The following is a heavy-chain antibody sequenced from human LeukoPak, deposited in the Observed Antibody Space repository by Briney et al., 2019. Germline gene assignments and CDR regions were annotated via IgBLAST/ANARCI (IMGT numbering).Heavy chain of an antibody. CDR1: GFTFSSYA. Sequence: GGTLRLSCAASGFTFSSYAMSWVRQAPGKGLEWVSVIGGGPGNTYYTDSVKGRFTISRDNSKNTLYLHLNSLRAEDTAVYYCAKGKGPTANWYFDVWGRGTLVTVSS. CDR2: IGGGPGNT. D-gene: IGHD2-21*02. J-gene: IGHJ2*01. CDR3: AKGKGPTANWYFDV. V-gene: IGHV3-23*01.